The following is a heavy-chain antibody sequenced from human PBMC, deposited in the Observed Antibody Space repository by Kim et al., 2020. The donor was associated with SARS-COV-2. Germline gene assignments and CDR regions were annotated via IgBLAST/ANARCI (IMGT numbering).Heavy chain of an antibody. D-gene: IGHD2-21*01. V-gene: IGHV4-59*08. J-gene: IGHJ6*04. CDR2: TT. CDR3: ARLGFDSMDV. Sequence: TTKYNPSLKSRVAISLDTSKKQFSLRLNSVTAADAAVYYCARLGFDSMDVWGKGTSVSVSA.